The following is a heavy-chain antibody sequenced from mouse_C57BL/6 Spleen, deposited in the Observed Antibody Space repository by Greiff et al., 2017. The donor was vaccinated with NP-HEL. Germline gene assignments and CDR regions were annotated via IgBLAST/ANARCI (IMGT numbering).Heavy chain of an antibody. V-gene: IGHV5-17*01. D-gene: IGHD4-1*01. CDR2: ISSGSSTI. J-gene: IGHJ4*01. CDR1: GFTFSDYG. Sequence: EVQVVESGGGLVKPGGSLKLSCAASGFTFSDYGMHWVRQAPEKGLEWVAYISSGSSTIYYADTVKGRFTISRDNAKNTLFLQMTSLRSEDTAMYYCARGELGRNYAMDYWGQGTSVTVSS. CDR3: ARGELGRNYAMDY.